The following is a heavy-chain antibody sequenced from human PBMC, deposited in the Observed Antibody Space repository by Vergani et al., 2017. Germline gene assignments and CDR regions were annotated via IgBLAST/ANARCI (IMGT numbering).Heavy chain of an antibody. J-gene: IGHJ4*02. Sequence: QVQLVQSGAEVKNPGASVKVSCKASGYSFTGYYIHLVRQAPGQGLEWMGWINPNSGRTKYAQKFQGRVTMTRDTSITTAYMEVSRLRSDATAVYYCARGRNFIDYWGQGTLVTVSS. D-gene: IGHD1-7*01. CDR3: ARGRNFIDY. CDR1: GYSFTGYY. CDR2: INPNSGRT. V-gene: IGHV1-2*02.